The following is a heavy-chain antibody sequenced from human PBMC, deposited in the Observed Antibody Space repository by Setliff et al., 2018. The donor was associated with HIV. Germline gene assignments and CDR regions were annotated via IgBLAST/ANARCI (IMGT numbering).Heavy chain of an antibody. D-gene: IGHD6-19*01. J-gene: IGHJ4*02. Sequence: NPSETLSLTCTVSGGSISSSSHYRGWIRQSPGKGLEWIGSIYYSGSTYYNSSLKSRVTIFVDTSKNQLSLKLRSVTAADTAVYYCARLGRGIAVAGTRIDYWGRGTLVTVSS. CDR3: ARLGRGIAVAGTRIDY. CDR1: GGSISSSSHY. V-gene: IGHV4-39*01. CDR2: IYYSGST.